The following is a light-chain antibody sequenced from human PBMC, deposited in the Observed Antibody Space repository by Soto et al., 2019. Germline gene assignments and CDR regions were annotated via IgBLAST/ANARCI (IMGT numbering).Light chain of an antibody. CDR2: DAS. CDR1: QSISSN. Sequence: EIVMTQSPATLSVSPGERATLSCRASQSISSNLAWYQQKPGQAPRLLXSDASNRATGIPARFSGSGSGTDFTLTISSLEPEDFAVYYCQQRSNWPPITFGQGTRLEIK. V-gene: IGKV3-11*01. J-gene: IGKJ5*01. CDR3: QQRSNWPPIT.